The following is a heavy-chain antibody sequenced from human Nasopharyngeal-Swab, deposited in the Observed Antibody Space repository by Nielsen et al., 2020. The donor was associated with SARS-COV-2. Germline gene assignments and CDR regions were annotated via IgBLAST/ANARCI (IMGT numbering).Heavy chain of an antibody. CDR2: ISGSGDISGSGGST. Sequence: GGSLRLSCVASGYSFRTYGMTWVRQAPGKGLEWVAAISGSGDISGSGGSTYYADSVKGRFTISRDNSKNTLSLQMNSLRAEDTAVYYRAKDLRGPYFFWGQGTLVTVSS. CDR1: GYSFRTYG. D-gene: IGHD2/OR15-2a*01. CDR3: AKDLRGPYFF. J-gene: IGHJ4*02. V-gene: IGHV3-23*01.